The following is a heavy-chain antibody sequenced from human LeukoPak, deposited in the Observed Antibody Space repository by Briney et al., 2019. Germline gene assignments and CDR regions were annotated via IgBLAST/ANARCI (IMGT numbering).Heavy chain of an antibody. CDR3: ARDSDVHCSGGSCTNFDY. V-gene: IGHV3-48*03. D-gene: IGHD2-15*01. J-gene: IGHJ4*02. CDR1: GFTFSSYE. Sequence: PGGSLRLSCAASGFTFSSYEMNWVRQAPGKGLEWVSYISSSGSTIYYADSVKGRFTISRDNARKSLYLQMNSLRAEDTAIYYCARDSDVHCSGGSCTNFDYWGQGTRVTVSS. CDR2: ISSSGSTI.